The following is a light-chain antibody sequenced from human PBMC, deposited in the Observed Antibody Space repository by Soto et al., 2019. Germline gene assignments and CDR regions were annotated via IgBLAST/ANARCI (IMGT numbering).Light chain of an antibody. V-gene: IGLV2-14*03. J-gene: IGLJ1*01. CDR2: DVT. CDR1: IRDVGGFNY. Sequence: QSVLTQTASVSGSPGPSITISCTGTIRDVGGFNYVSWYQQHPGKAPKLMIYDVTNRPSGVSYRFSGSKSGNTASLTISGLQAEDEADYYCNSYPSSSTYVFGTGTKLTVL. CDR3: NSYPSSSTYV.